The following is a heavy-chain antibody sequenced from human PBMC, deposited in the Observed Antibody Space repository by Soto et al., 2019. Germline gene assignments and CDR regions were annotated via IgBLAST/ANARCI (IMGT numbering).Heavy chain of an antibody. V-gene: IGHV1-58*01. CDR1: GFTFTTSA. Sequence: QLQLVQSGPEVKKPGTSVKVSCKASGFTFTTSAVQWVRQARGQSLEWIGRIVVGSGNTSYAQNFQERVISTRDKSTSTAYMELSSLRSEDTAVYYCAAYTSGWYRYYYGMDVWGQGTTVTVSS. CDR2: IVVGSGNT. CDR3: AAYTSGWYRYYYGMDV. D-gene: IGHD6-19*01. J-gene: IGHJ6*02.